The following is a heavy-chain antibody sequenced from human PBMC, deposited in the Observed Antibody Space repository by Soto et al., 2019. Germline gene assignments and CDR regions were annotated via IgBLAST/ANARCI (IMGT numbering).Heavy chain of an antibody. D-gene: IGHD3-22*01. CDR1: GYTFTSYG. Sequence: ASGKVCCKASGYTFTSYGIRWVRQAPGQGLEWMGWISAYNGNTNYAQKLQGRVTMTTDTSTSTAYMELRSLRSDDTAVYYCARERYYYDSSGDLDYWGQGTLVTVSS. V-gene: IGHV1-18*01. J-gene: IGHJ4*02. CDR2: ISAYNGNT. CDR3: ARERYYYDSSGDLDY.